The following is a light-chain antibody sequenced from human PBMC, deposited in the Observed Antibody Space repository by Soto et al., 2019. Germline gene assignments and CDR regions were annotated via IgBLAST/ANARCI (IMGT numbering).Light chain of an antibody. CDR3: LPCGASWT. J-gene: IGKJ1*01. CDR1: QSVSSSD. CDR2: GAS. Sequence: IPLTQSPGTLSLSPGARATPSCQASQSVSSSDLAWYKQPPGQAPRLLIYGASSRATGIQDRFSVVGSATDFTLTVSRLEPEEVAVDDCLPCGASWTFGQGTKVDIK. V-gene: IGKV3-20*01.